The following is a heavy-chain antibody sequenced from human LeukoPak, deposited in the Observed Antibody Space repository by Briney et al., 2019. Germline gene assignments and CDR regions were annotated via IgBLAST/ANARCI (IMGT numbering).Heavy chain of an antibody. D-gene: IGHD4-17*01. V-gene: IGHV3-9*01. CDR2: ISWNSGSI. J-gene: IGHJ4*02. CDR1: GFTFDDYT. CDR3: AKDRSHYGDLDY. Sequence: LRLSCAASGFTFDDYTMHWGRHAPGKGVEGVSGISWNSGSIVYADSVKGRFTISRDNAKNSLYLQMNSLRAEDTAVYYCAKDRSHYGDLDYWGQGTLVTASS.